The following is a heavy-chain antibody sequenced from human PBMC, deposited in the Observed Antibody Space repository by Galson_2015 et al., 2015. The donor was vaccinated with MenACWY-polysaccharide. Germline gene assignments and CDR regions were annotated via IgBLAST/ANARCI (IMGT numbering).Heavy chain of an antibody. J-gene: IGHJ3*02. CDR1: GSRFSNSG. CDR3: AREGSRIVFHAFDI. CDR2: IQYDGSNK. D-gene: IGHD2-2*01. Sequence: SLRLSCAASGSRFSNSGMHWVRQAPGKGLEWVAVIQYDGSNKVYADSAKGRFTISRDNSKNTVFLEMNTLGVEDTAVYYCAREGSRIVFHAFDIWGQGTMVTVSS. V-gene: IGHV3-33*02.